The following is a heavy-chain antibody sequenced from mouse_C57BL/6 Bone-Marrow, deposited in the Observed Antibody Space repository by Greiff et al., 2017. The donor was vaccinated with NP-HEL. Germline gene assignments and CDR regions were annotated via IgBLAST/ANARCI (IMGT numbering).Heavy chain of an antibody. CDR3: ARHYSNVSPYAMDY. CDR1: GYTFTSYW. Sequence: VQLQESGTELVKPGASVKLSCKASGYTFTSYWMHWVKQRPGQGLEWIGNINPSNGGTNYNEKVKSKATLTVDKASSTSYMQLCSLTSEDSAVDYCARHYSNVSPYAMDYWGQGTSVTVSS. J-gene: IGHJ4*01. CDR2: INPSNGGT. V-gene: IGHV1-53*01. D-gene: IGHD2-5*01.